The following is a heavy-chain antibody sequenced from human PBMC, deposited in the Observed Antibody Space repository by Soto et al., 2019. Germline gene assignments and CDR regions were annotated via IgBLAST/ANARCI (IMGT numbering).Heavy chain of an antibody. J-gene: IGHJ4*02. V-gene: IGHV3-23*01. Sequence: EVQLLESGGGLVQPGGSLRLSCAASGFTFSSYAMSWVRQAPGKELEWVSAISGSGGSTYYADSVKGRFTISRDNSKNTLYLQMNSLRAEDTAVYYCAKELVVVPAPTKYYFDYWGQGTLVTVSS. D-gene: IGHD2-2*01. CDR3: AKELVVVPAPTKYYFDY. CDR2: ISGSGGST. CDR1: GFTFSSYA.